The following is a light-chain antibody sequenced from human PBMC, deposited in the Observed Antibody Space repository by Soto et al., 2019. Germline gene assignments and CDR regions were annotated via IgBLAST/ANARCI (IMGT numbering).Light chain of an antibody. V-gene: IGKV3-20*01. CDR2: GVS. J-gene: IGKJ1*01. CDR3: HQYGVLPKT. Sequence: EIVLTQSPGTVSLSPGDRATLSCRASQSISANYLAWYQQKPGQAPRLLIYGVSIRATGIPDRFAGSGSGPDFTLTISGLEPEDFAVYYCHQYGVLPKTFGQGTKVDIK. CDR1: QSISANY.